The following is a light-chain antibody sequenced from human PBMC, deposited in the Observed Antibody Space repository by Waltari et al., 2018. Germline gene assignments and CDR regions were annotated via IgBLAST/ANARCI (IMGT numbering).Light chain of an antibody. CDR2: WAS. J-gene: IGKJ3*01. CDR3: QQYYATPRT. CDR1: QSVLYSSNNKNH. V-gene: IGKV4-1*01. Sequence: DIVMTQSPDSLAVSLGERATINCKSSQSVLYSSNNKNHLAWYQQKPGQSPKLLIYWASTRESGVPDRFSGSGSGTDFTLTISSLQAEGVAVYYCQQYYATPRTFGPGTKVDIK.